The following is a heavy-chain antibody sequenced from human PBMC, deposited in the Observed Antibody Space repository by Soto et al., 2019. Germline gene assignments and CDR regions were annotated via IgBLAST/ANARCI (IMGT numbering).Heavy chain of an antibody. D-gene: IGHD2-15*01. Sequence: PSETLSLTCTVSGGSVSSGDYYWSWIRQHPGKGLEWIGDIYNSGSTYYNPSLKSRVSISVDTSKNQFSLKLSSVTAADTAVYYCARHRRDLRGGRTSYYFDDWGQGTRVTVAS. CDR2: IYNSGST. J-gene: IGHJ4*02. V-gene: IGHV4-31*03. CDR1: GGSVSSGDYY. CDR3: ARHRRDLRGGRTSYYFDD.